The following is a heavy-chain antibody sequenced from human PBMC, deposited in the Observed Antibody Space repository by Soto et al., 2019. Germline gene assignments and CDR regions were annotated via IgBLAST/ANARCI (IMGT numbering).Heavy chain of an antibody. CDR2: IIPIFGTA. Sequence: SVKVSCKASGGTFSSYAISWVRQAPGQGLEWMGGIIPIFGTANYAQKFQGRVTITADESTSTAYMELSSLRSEDTAVYYCARALWRLVLGGDAFDIWGQGTMVTVSS. V-gene: IGHV1-69*13. D-gene: IGHD6-19*01. CDR3: ARALWRLVLGGDAFDI. J-gene: IGHJ3*02. CDR1: GGTFSSYA.